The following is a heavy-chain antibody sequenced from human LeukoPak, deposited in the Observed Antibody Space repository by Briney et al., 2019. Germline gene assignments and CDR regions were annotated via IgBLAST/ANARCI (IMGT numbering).Heavy chain of an antibody. V-gene: IGHV3-9*01. D-gene: IGHD4-17*01. Sequence: PGRSLRLSCAASGFTFDDYAMHWVRQAPGKGLEWVSGISWNSGSIGYADSVKGRFTISRDNAKNSLYLQMNSLRAEDTALYYCAKDMKTYTPRGATVSSFDYWGQGTLVTVSS. J-gene: IGHJ4*02. CDR3: AKDMKTYTPRGATVSSFDY. CDR2: ISWNSGSI. CDR1: GFTFDDYA.